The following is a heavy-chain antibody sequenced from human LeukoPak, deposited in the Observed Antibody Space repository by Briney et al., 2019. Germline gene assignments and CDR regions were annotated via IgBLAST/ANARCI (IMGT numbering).Heavy chain of an antibody. CDR2: INPTGGST. CDR3: ARAGYDSSGYYSY. V-gene: IGHV1-46*01. J-gene: IGHJ4*02. Sequence: ASVKVSCKASGYIFTSYYMHWLRQAPGQGLEWEGLINPTGGSTTYAQNFQGRVTMTRDTSTTTVYMEVSSLRSEDTAVYYCARAGYDSSGYYSYWGQGTLVTVSS. CDR1: GYIFTSYY. D-gene: IGHD3-22*01.